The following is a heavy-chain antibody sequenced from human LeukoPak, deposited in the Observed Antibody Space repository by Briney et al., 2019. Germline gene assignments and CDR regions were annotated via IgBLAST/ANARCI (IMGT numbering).Heavy chain of an antibody. D-gene: IGHD3-22*01. CDR1: GASISNYY. CDR2: IFHSGST. CDR3: ARRRVITMIVVVINPWFDP. Sequence: PSETLSLTCTVSGASISNYYWNWIRLPPGKGLEWLGDIFHSGSTNYNPSLKSRVTISVDTSNNQLSLKLTSVTAADTAVYYCARRRVITMIVVVINPWFDPWGQGTLVTVSS. V-gene: IGHV4-59*12. J-gene: IGHJ5*02.